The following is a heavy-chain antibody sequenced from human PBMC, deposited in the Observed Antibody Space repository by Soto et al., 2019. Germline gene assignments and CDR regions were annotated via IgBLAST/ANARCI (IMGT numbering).Heavy chain of an antibody. CDR1: GFTFDDYA. J-gene: IGHJ4*02. Sequence: EVQLVESGGGLVQPGRSLRLSCAASGFTFDDYAMHWVRQAPGKGLEWVSGISWNSGSIGYADSVKGRFTISRDNAKNSLYLQMNSLRAEDTALYYCAKDIGGFHSDILTGNFDYWGQGTLVTVSS. CDR2: ISWNSGSI. CDR3: AKDIGGFHSDILTGNFDY. D-gene: IGHD3-9*01. V-gene: IGHV3-9*01.